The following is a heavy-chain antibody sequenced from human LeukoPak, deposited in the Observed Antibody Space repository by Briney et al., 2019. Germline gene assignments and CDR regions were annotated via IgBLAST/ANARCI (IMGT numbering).Heavy chain of an antibody. CDR3: ARRRYYDGSGYLE. V-gene: IGHV4-39*01. Sequence: PSETLSLTCSVSGDSVSRSDSYWDWIRQPPGKGLEWIGTIYYSGRTYYSPSLKSRVTMTVDPSNNQFSLNLRSVTAADTALYYCARRRYYDGSGYLEWGQGTLLSVSS. CDR1: GDSVSRSDSY. J-gene: IGHJ1*01. D-gene: IGHD3-22*01. CDR2: IYYSGRT.